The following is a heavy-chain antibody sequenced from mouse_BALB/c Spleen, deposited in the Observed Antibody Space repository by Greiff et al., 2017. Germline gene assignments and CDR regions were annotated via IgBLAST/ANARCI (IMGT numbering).Heavy chain of an antibody. CDR1: GFTFSSYG. CDR2: INGNGGST. Sequence: DVMLVESGGGLVQPGGSLKLSCAASGFTFSSYGMSWVRQTPDKRLELVATINGNGGSTYYPDSVKGRFTISRDNAKNTLYLQMSSLKSEDTAMYYCARPYYRYDDAMDYWGQGTSVTVSS. V-gene: IGHV5-6-3*01. J-gene: IGHJ4*01. CDR3: ARPYYRYDDAMDY. D-gene: IGHD2-14*01.